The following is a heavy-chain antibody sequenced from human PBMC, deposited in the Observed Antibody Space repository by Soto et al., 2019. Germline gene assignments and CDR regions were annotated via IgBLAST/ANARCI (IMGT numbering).Heavy chain of an antibody. CDR1: GFTFSSYA. CDR3: ASTQGWYDFWSGYRYYFDY. V-gene: IGHV3-30-3*01. Sequence: QVQLVESGGGVVQPGRSLRLSCAASGFTFSSYAMHWVRQAPGKGLEWVAVISYDGSNKYYADSVKGRFTISRDNSKNTLYLQMNSLRAEDTAVYYCASTQGWYDFWSGYRYYFDYWGQGTLVTVSS. D-gene: IGHD3-3*01. J-gene: IGHJ4*02. CDR2: ISYDGSNK.